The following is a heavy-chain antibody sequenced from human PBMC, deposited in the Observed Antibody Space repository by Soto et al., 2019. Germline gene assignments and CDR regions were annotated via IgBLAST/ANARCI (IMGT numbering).Heavy chain of an antibody. Sequence: GESLKISCKGSGYSFTSYWISWVRQMPGKGLEWMGRIDPSDSYTNYSPSFQGHVTISADRSISTAYLQWSSLKASDTAMYYCARRRGAAAGIVDYWGQGTLVTVYS. CDR3: ARRRGAAAGIVDY. J-gene: IGHJ4*02. D-gene: IGHD6-13*01. CDR2: IDPSDSYT. V-gene: IGHV5-10-1*01. CDR1: GYSFTSYW.